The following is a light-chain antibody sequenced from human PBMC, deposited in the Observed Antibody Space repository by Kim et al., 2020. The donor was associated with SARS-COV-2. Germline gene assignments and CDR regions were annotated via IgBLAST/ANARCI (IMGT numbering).Light chain of an antibody. CDR3: QVWDSSSDHV. CDR1: TMGSKS. Sequence: PGKTARITCGGNTMGSKSVLWYKQKPGQAPVLVIYYDSDRPSGIPERFSGSNSGNTATLTISRVEAGDEADYYCQVWDSSSDHVFGTGTKVTVL. V-gene: IGLV3-21*04. CDR2: YDS. J-gene: IGLJ1*01.